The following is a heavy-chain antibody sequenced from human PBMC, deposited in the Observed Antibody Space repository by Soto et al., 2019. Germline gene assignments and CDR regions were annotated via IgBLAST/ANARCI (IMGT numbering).Heavy chain of an antibody. J-gene: IGHJ4*02. CDR3: VRDRCAYFDRPASDY. CDR2: ITTFNGKT. CDR1: NYTFINFG. V-gene: IGHV1-18*01. D-gene: IGHD3-9*01. Sequence: ASVKVSCKASNYTFINFGISWVRQAPGQGLEWMGWITTFNGKTNYAQKFQGRITITADTSTSTAYMELRSLISDDTAVYYCVRDRCAYFDRPASDYWGQGTLVTVSS.